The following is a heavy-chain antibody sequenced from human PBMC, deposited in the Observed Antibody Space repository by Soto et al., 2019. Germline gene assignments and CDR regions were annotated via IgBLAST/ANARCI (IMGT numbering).Heavy chain of an antibody. CDR1: GLSLSTSALG. CDR2: IYCDGGK. CDR3: AHGRAGVPFDL. D-gene: IGHD2-15*01. J-gene: IGHJ2*01. Sequence: QITLKESGPTLVKPTQTLTLTCTFSGLSLSTSALGVGWIRQPTGKALECLALIYCDGGKRYSPYLKSRLTITKDTPKNQVVLTITNMVPVDTAKYYCAHGRAGVPFDLWGRGPLVTVAS. V-gene: IGHV2-5*02.